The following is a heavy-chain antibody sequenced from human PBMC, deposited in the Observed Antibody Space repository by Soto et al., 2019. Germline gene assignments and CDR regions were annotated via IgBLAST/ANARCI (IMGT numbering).Heavy chain of an antibody. CDR1: GGSISSGDYY. CDR3: ARRSEYYDSSGNPFDY. V-gene: IGHV4-30-4*01. CDR2: IYYSGST. D-gene: IGHD3-22*01. Sequence: QVQLQESGPGLVKPSQTLSLTCTVSGGSISSGDYYWSWIRQPPGKGLEWIGYIYYSGSTYYNPSPKGRVTISVDTSKNQFSLKLSSVTAADTAVYYCARRSEYYDSSGNPFDYWGQGTLVTVSS. J-gene: IGHJ4*02.